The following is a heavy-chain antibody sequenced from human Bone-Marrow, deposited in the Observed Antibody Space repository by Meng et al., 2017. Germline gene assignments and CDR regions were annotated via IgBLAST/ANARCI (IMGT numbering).Heavy chain of an antibody. CDR2: IKQDGSEK. V-gene: IGHV3-7*01. J-gene: IGHJ4*02. CDR1: GFTFSSYW. D-gene: IGHD3-10*01. CDR3: ARTGIYGSGSYADY. Sequence: GESLKISCAASGFTFSSYWMSWVRQAPGKGLEWVANIKQDGSEKYYVDSVKGRFTISRDNAKNSLYLQMNSLRAEDTAVYYCARTGIYGSGSYADYWGQGTLVTVSS.